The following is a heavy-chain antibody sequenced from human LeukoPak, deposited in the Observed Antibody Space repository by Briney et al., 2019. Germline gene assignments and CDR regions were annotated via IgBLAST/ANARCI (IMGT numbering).Heavy chain of an antibody. J-gene: IGHJ4*02. V-gene: IGHV4-59*01. CDR2: IYYTGST. D-gene: IGHD3-10*01. CDR3: ARGHYGSGTGTYSH. CDR1: GGSISPSY. Sequence: SETLSLTCTVSGGSISPSYWSWIRQPPGKGLEWIGYIYYTGSTDYNPSLKGRVTISVDTSKNQFSLTLNSLTAADTAVYYCARGHYGSGTGTYSHWGQGTLVTVSS.